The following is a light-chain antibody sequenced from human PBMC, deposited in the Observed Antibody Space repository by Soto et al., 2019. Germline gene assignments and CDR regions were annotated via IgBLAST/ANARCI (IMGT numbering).Light chain of an antibody. V-gene: IGKV1-39*01. Sequence: DIQMTQSPTSLSASVGDRVTITCRARQNINSYLNWYQQKPGKAPKLLIYAASSLQSGVPSRFSGSGSGTDFTLTVSSLQPEDFATYYCHQSYDIPTFGQGTRREIK. CDR3: HQSYDIPT. CDR2: AAS. CDR1: QNINSY. J-gene: IGKJ5*01.